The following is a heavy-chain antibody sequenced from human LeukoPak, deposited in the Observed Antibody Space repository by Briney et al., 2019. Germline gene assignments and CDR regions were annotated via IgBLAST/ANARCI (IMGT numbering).Heavy chain of an antibody. CDR2: INTDGSST. J-gene: IGHJ4*02. V-gene: IGHV3-74*01. CDR1: VFTFTIYW. CDR3: ARGEYGSAWPNIDY. D-gene: IGHD6-19*01. Sequence: GGSLRLSCAASVFTFTIYWIHWVRQAPGKGLVWVSRINTDGSSTTYADSVKGRFTFSRDNAKNTLILQMNSLGTEDTAVYDCARGEYGSAWPNIDYWGQGTLVTVSS.